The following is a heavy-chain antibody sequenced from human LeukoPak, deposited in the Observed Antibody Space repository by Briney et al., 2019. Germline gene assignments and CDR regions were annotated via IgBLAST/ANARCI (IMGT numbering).Heavy chain of an antibody. D-gene: IGHD6-13*01. Sequence: GGSLRLSCAASGFTFSGSAMHWVRQASVKELEWVGRIRSKANSYATAYAASVKGRFTISRDDSKNTAYLQMNSLKTEDTAVYYCTRQGPTAANYWGQGTLVTVSS. CDR2: IRSKANSYAT. V-gene: IGHV3-73*01. CDR3: TRQGPTAANY. CDR1: GFTFSGSA. J-gene: IGHJ4*02.